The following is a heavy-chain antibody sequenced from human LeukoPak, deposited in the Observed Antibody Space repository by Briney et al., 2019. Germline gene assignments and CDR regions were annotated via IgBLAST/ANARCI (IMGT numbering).Heavy chain of an antibody. CDR2: INWNGGST. J-gene: IGHJ6*02. CDR3: ARVVVVTYGMDV. D-gene: IGHD2-2*01. Sequence: GGSLRLSCAASGFTFSSCWMSWVRQAPGKGLEWVSGINWNGGSTGYADSVKGRFTISRDNAKNSLYLQMNSLRAEDTALYHCARVVVVTYGMDVWGQGTTVTVSS. V-gene: IGHV3-20*01. CDR1: GFTFSSCW.